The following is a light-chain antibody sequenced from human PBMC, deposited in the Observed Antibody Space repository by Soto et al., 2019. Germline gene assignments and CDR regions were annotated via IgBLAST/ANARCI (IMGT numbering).Light chain of an antibody. Sequence: NGLTQSPGTLSVSQRESATPSTRASQSISSSYLAWYQQKPGQAPRLLIYGASNRATAITDRFSGSGSGTDFTLNISSLEPEDFAVYYCQQYGSSGTFGQGIKVDI. V-gene: IGKV3-20*01. CDR2: GAS. J-gene: IGKJ1*01. CDR1: QSISSSY. CDR3: QQYGSSGT.